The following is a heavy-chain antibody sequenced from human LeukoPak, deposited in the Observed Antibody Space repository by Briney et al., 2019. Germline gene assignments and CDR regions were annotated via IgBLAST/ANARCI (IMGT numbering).Heavy chain of an antibody. Sequence: GGSLRLSCAASGFTFSSYGMSWVRQAPGKGLEWVSAISGSGGSTYYADSVKGRFTISRDNSKNTLYLQMNSLRAEDTAVYYCAADYYGSGSFDYWGQGTLVTVSS. CDR3: AADYYGSGSFDY. CDR2: ISGSGGST. D-gene: IGHD3-10*01. CDR1: GFTFSSYG. J-gene: IGHJ4*02. V-gene: IGHV3-23*01.